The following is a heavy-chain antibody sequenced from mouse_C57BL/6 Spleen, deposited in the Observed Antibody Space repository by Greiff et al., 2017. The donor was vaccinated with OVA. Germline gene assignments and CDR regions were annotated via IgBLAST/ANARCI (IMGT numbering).Heavy chain of an antibody. V-gene: IGHV1-64*01. CDR1: GYTFTSYW. D-gene: IGHD4-1*01. CDR3: AKGGSNWDLFAY. CDR2: IHPNSGST. Sequence: QVQLQQPGAELVKPGASVKLSCKASGYTFTSYWMHWAKQRPGQGLEWIGMIHPNSGSTNYNEKFKSKATLTVDKSSSTAYMQLSSLTSEDSAVYYCAKGGSNWDLFAYWGQGTLVTVSA. J-gene: IGHJ3*01.